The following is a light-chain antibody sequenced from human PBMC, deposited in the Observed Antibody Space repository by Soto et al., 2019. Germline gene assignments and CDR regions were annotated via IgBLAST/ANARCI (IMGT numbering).Light chain of an antibody. CDR2: YDS. CDR1: NIGSKS. Sequence: SYELTQPPSVSVAPGKTARITCGGNNIGSKSVHWYQQKPGQAPVLVIYYDSDRPLGIPERFSGSNSGNTATLTTSRVEAGDEADYYCQVWDISSDRVVFGGGTKLTVL. V-gene: IGLV3-21*04. J-gene: IGLJ2*01. CDR3: QVWDISSDRVV.